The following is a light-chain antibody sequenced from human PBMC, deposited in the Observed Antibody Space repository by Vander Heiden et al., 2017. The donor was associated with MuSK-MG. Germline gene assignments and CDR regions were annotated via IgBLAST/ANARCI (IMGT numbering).Light chain of an antibody. CDR3: RQALQTPQT. CDR2: LGS. CDR1: QSLLHSNGYNY. V-gene: IGKV2-28*01. Sequence: DIVMTQSPLSLPVTPGETASISCRSSQSLLHSNGYNYLDWYLQKSVQSLQLLIYLGSNRASGVPDRFTGSGSGTDFTRKISRVEAEDVGVYYCRQALQTPQTFGQWTKLEIK. J-gene: IGKJ2*01.